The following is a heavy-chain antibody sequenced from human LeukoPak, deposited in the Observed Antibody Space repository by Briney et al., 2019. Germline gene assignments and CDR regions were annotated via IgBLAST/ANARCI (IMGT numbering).Heavy chain of an antibody. D-gene: IGHD3-22*01. J-gene: IGHJ4*02. CDR1: GYTFTGYY. V-gene: IGHV1-2*06. CDR2: INPNGGGT. CDR3: ARAGARNYDSSGYHPYYFDY. Sequence: ASVKVSCKASGYTFTGYYMHWVRQAPGQGLEWMGRINPNGGGTNYAQKFQGRVTMTRDTSISTAYMELSRLRSDDTAVYYCARAGARNYDSSGYHPYYFDYWGQGALVTVSS.